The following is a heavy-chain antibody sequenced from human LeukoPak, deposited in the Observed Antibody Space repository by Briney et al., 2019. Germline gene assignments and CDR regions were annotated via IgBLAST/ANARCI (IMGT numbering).Heavy chain of an antibody. D-gene: IGHD4-23*01. J-gene: IGHJ4*02. CDR3: ARGGPDTVARTYYFDY. CDR1: GYTFTNYG. Sequence: ASVKVSCKASGYTFTNYGVSWVRQAPGQGLGWMGWINTYSGNSNYAQRIQGRVIMTADTSTSTAYMELRSLSSGDTAVYYCARGGPDTVARTYYFDYWGQGTLVTVSS. CDR2: INTYSGNS. V-gene: IGHV1-18*01.